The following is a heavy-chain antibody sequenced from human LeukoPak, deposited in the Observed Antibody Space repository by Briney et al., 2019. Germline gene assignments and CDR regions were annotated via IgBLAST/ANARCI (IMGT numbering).Heavy chain of an antibody. Sequence: GGSLRLSCAASGFTFSSFAMHWVRLAPGKGLEWVAVISYDGNNKYYADSVKGRFTISRDNSKNTLYLQMNSLRAEDTAVYYCARKYNWNYEGSRFDYWGQGTLVTVSS. CDR1: GFTFSSFA. J-gene: IGHJ4*02. CDR2: ISYDGNNK. D-gene: IGHD1-7*01. CDR3: ARKYNWNYEGSRFDY. V-gene: IGHV3-30-3*01.